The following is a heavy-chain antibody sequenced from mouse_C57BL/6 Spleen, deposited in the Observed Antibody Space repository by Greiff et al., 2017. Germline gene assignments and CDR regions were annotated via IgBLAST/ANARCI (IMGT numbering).Heavy chain of an antibody. V-gene: IGHV1-50*01. D-gene: IGHD2-4*01. CDR2: LDPSDSYT. CDR1: GYTFTSYW. J-gene: IGHJ2*01. Sequence: QVQLQQPGAELVKPGASVKLSCKASGYTFTSYWMQWVPQRPGQGLAWIGELDPSDSYTNYTQKFKGKATLTVDTSSSTASMQLSSLTSEDSAVYYCARRHDYDERVADYGGQGTTLTVSS. CDR3: ARRHDYDERVADY.